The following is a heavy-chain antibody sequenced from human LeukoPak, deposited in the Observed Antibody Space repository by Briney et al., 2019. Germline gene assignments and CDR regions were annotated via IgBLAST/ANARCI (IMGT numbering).Heavy chain of an antibody. J-gene: IGHJ6*03. CDR3: ASYGPGSYVDYYMDV. D-gene: IGHD3-10*01. V-gene: IGHV3-30*04. CDR1: GFTFSNYG. CDR2: ISYDGSNK. Sequence: PGGSLRLSCAASGFTFSNYGVHWVRQAPGKGLEWVAVISYDGSNKYYADSVKGRFTISRDNSKNTLYLQMNSLRVEDTAVYYCASYGPGSYVDYYMDVWGKGTTVTVSS.